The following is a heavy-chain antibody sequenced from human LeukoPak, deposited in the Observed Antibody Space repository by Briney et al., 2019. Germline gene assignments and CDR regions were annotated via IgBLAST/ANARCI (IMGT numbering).Heavy chain of an antibody. D-gene: IGHD5-24*01. V-gene: IGHV4-34*01. CDR3: ARQERWLLNRRGFDF. CDR1: GGSFSGYY. Sequence: SETLSLTCAVYGGSFSGYYWSWIRQPPGKGLEWIGEINHSGSTNYNPSLKSRVTISVDTSKNQFSLKLSSVTAADTAVYYCARQERWLLNRRGFDFWGQGNLVTVSS. CDR2: INHSGST. J-gene: IGHJ4*02.